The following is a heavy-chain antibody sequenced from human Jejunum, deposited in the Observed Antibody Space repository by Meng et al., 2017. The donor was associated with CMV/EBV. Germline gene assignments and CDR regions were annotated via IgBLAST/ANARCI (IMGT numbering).Heavy chain of an antibody. D-gene: IGHD2-15*01. V-gene: IGHV3-11*04. CDR2: ISTGGSTK. Sequence: FSDYYMSWVRQAPGKGLEWISYISTGGSTKYYTDSVTGRFTISRDDANNSLSLQMKSLRAEDTAVYYCAKGARYCIASSCNWFDPWGQGTLVTVSS. CDR1: FSDYY. J-gene: IGHJ5*02. CDR3: AKGARYCIASSCNWFDP.